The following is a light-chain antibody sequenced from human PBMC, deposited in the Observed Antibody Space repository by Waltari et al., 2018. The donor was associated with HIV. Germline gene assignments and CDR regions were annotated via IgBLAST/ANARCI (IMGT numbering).Light chain of an antibody. CDR3: SSYTTKTFLT. V-gene: IGLV2-14*01. CDR2: EVN. J-gene: IGLJ2*01. CDR1: PRTIDSFHS. Sequence: QSALTQPASVSGSPGQSITISCTGPPRTIDSFHSVSWYQAHAGDAPKLTFFEVNLRPAGVAERFSASKSGNTASLTIADLQAEDEADYFCSSYTTKTFLTFGGGTKLTVL.